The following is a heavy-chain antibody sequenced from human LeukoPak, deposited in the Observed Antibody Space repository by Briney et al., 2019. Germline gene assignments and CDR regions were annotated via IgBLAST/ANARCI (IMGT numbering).Heavy chain of an antibody. CDR3: GRDRGSYSPGYYFDY. J-gene: IGHJ4*02. CDR2: IWFDGSDK. D-gene: IGHD1-26*01. CDR1: GFTFSSNV. V-gene: IGHV3-33*01. Sequence: TGGSLRLSCAASGFTFSSNVMHWVRQAPGKGLGWVAVIWFDGSDKYYADSVKGRFTISRDNSNSTLYVQINSLRDEDTAVYYCGRDRGSYSPGYYFDYWGQGTVVTVSS.